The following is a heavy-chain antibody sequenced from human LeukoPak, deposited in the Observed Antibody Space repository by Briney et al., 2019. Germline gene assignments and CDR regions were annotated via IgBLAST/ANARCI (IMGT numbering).Heavy chain of an antibody. CDR3: ARGPLNWFDP. CDR2: IYYSGST. J-gene: IGHJ5*02. CDR1: GGSISSYY. Sequence: PSETLSLTCAVYGGSISSYYWSWIRQPPGKGLEWIGYIYYSGSTNYNPSLKSRVTISVDTSKNQFSLKLSSVTAADTAVYYCARGPLNWFDPWGQGTLVTVSS. V-gene: IGHV4-59*01.